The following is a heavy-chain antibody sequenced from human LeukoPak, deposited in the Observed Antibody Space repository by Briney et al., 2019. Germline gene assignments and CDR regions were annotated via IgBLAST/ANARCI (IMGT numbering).Heavy chain of an antibody. Sequence: PETLSLTCTVSGGSISSYYWSWIRQPPGKGLEWIGYIYYSGSTNYNPSLKSRVTISVDTSKNQFSLKLSSVTAADTAVYYCAGTYYAHYWGQGTLVTVSS. CDR1: GGSISSYY. CDR2: IYYSGST. J-gene: IGHJ4*02. V-gene: IGHV4-59*01. CDR3: AGTYYAHY. D-gene: IGHD3-3*01.